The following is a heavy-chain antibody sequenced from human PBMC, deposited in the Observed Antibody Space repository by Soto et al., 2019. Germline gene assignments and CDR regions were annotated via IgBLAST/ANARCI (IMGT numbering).Heavy chain of an antibody. J-gene: IGHJ6*02. CDR2: INAGNGNT. V-gene: IGHV1-3*01. CDR3: ARENSLYYYYGMDV. CDR1: GYTFTSYA. D-gene: IGHD1-7*01. Sequence: QVQLVQSGAEVKKPGASVKVSCKASGYTFTSYAMHWVRQAPGQRLEWMGWINAGNGNTKYSQKFQGRVTITRDTSGSTAYMELSSLRSEDTAVYYCARENSLYYYYGMDVWGQGTTVTVSS.